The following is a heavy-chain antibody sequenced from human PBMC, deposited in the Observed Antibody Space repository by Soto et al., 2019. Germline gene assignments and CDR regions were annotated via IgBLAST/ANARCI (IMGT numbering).Heavy chain of an antibody. CDR2: IIPILGIA. D-gene: IGHD3-10*01. V-gene: IGHV1-69*02. J-gene: IGHJ4*02. CDR3: ARAGLLWFGELPAKYYFDY. CDR1: GGTFSSYT. Sequence: QVQLVQSGAEVKKPGSSVKVSCKASGGTFSSYTISWVRQAPGQGLEWMGRIIPILGIANYAQKFQGRVTITADNSTSRAYVELSSLRSEDTAVYDCARAGLLWFGELPAKYYFDYWGQGTLVTVSS.